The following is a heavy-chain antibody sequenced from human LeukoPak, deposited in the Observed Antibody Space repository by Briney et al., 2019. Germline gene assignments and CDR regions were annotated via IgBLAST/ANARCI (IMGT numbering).Heavy chain of an antibody. CDR3: AMFERDV. J-gene: IGHJ6*04. CDR2: IYSGGST. D-gene: IGHD3-10*02. Sequence: QPGGSLRLSCAASGFTVSSKYMSWVRQAPGKGLEWVSVIYSGGSTYYTDSVKGRFTISRDNSKNTVYLQMNSLRAEDTAVYYCAMFERDVWGKGTTVTVSS. CDR1: GFTVSSKY. V-gene: IGHV3-53*01.